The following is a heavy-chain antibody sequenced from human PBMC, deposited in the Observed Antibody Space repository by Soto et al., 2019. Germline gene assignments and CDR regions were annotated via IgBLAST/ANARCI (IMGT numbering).Heavy chain of an antibody. D-gene: IGHD3-3*01. Sequence: PSETLSLTCTVSGDSISKYYWSWIRQPPGKGLEWIGYIYYSERPIYSESTSYNPSLKSRVTISVDTANNQFSLRLTSVTAADTAVYYCARGWFWSGSFNWFDPWGQGTLVTVSS. CDR2: IYYSERPIYSEST. V-gene: IGHV4-4*07. J-gene: IGHJ5*02. CDR1: GDSISKYY. CDR3: ARGWFWSGSFNWFDP.